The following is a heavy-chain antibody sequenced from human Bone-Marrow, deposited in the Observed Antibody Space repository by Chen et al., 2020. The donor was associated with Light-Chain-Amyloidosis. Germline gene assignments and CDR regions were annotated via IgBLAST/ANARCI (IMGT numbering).Heavy chain of an antibody. CDR2: IFYSGST. Sequence: QVQLQESGPGLVKPSETLSLTCSVSETSIDAAYWAWIRQPPGKGLEWIGYIFYSGSTTYNPSLKSRVTMSVDTSTNQFSLKLTSLTTADTAVYYCARVQTVTALNYWGKGTMVTVSS. V-gene: IGHV4-59*01. J-gene: IGHJ4*02. D-gene: IGHD2-21*02. CDR3: ARVQTVTALNY. CDR1: ETSIDAAY.